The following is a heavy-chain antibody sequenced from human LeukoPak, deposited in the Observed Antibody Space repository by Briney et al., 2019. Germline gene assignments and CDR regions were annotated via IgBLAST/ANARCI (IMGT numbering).Heavy chain of an antibody. CDR1: GGSFSGYY. CDR2: INHSGST. V-gene: IGHV4-34*01. CDR3: ARVRGRSASFDP. Sequence: PSETLSLTCAVYGGSFSGYYWSWIRQPPGKGLEWIGEINHSGSTNYNPSLESRVTISVNTSKNQFSLKLSSVTAADTAVYYCARVRGRSASFDPWGQGTLVTVSS. D-gene: IGHD5-24*01. J-gene: IGHJ5*02.